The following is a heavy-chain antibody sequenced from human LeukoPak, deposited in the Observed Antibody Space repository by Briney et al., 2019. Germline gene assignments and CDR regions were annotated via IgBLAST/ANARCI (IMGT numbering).Heavy chain of an antibody. D-gene: IGHD4-23*01. CDR1: GFTFSSYA. CDR3: AKPTVVKGERYHYHYYMDV. J-gene: IGHJ6*03. CDR2: ISSSGGNT. V-gene: IGHV3-23*01. Sequence: GGSLRLSCAASGFTFSSYAMSWVRQAPGKGLEWVSAISSSGGNTFYADSVKGRFTISRDNSKNTLFLQMNSLRVEDTAVYFCAKPTVVKGERYHYHYYMDVWGKGTTVTISS.